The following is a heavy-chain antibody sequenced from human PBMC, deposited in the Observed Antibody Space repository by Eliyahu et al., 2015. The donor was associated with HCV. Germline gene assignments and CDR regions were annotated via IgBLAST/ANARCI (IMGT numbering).Heavy chain of an antibody. CDR2: IKQDGSEQ. Sequence: VESGGGLVQPGGSLSLSCXAXGFPXDXFWMAWVRRAPGKGLEWVGNIKQDGSEQFYLDAVKGRFTISRDNAKNSVHLDMNEVRLEDTAIYYCARDEGQYCTRGSCFSMYWGQGVQVSVSS. V-gene: IGHV3-7*01. J-gene: IGHJ4*02. CDR1: GFPXDXFW. D-gene: IGHD2-8*01. CDR3: ARDEGQYCTRGSCFSMY.